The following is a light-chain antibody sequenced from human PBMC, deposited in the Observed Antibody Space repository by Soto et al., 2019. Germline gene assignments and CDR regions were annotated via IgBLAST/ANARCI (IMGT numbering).Light chain of an antibody. J-gene: IGKJ2*01. CDR3: QQYSTLPHT. CDR2: GIS. CDR1: QSVSNSF. V-gene: IGKV3-20*01. Sequence: ESVLTQSPGTLSLSPGERATLSCRASQSVSNSFFAWYQQKPGQPPRLLIYGISNRATGIPDRFSGSGSRTDFTLTISRLEPEDFVLYYCQQYSTLPHTFGQGTKLEVK.